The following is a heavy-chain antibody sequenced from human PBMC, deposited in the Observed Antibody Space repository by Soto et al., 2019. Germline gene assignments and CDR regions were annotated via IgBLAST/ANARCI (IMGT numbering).Heavy chain of an antibody. CDR1: GFSLSTSGVG. J-gene: IGHJ6*02. CDR2: IYWDDDK. D-gene: IGHD2-15*01. V-gene: IGHV2-5*02. Sequence: QITLKESGPTLVKPTQTLTLTCTFSGFSLSTSGVGVAWIRQPPGKALEWLALIYWDDDKRYRPSLESRLTITKDTSKNPVVLTMTNMDSVDTATYYCAYLPCSGGSCYCFSFSGMDVWGQGTTVTVSS. CDR3: AYLPCSGGSCYCFSFSGMDV.